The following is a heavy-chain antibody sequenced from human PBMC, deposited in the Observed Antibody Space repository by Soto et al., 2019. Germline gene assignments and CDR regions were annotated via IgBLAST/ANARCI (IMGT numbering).Heavy chain of an antibody. CDR1: GYTFTSDG. Sequence: EASVKVACKASGYTFTSDGISWVRQAHGQGLEWMGWISAYNGNTNYAQKLQGRVTMTTDTSTSTAYMELRSLRSDDTAVYYCASHQGGYPGGFDPWGQGTLVTVSS. CDR3: ASHQGGYPGGFDP. V-gene: IGHV1-18*01. CDR2: ISAYNGNT. J-gene: IGHJ5*02. D-gene: IGHD5-12*01.